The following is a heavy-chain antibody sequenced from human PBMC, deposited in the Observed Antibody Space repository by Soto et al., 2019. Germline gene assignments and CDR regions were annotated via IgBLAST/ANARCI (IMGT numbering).Heavy chain of an antibody. Sequence: PGGSLRLSCAASGFTFSSYGMHWVRQAPGKGLEWVGRIKSQNDGGTTDYAAPVRDRFTISKDDSKNTLYLQMNSLKTEDTAVYYCTTDKAAQRKYYFDYWGQGTLVTVSS. J-gene: IGHJ4*02. CDR1: GFTFSSYG. CDR2: IKSQNDGGTT. V-gene: IGHV3-15*07. D-gene: IGHD2-15*01. CDR3: TTDKAAQRKYYFDY.